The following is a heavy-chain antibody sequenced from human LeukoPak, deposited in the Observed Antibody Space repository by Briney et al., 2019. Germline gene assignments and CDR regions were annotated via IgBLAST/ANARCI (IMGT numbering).Heavy chain of an antibody. CDR3: VRQYCSSISCYKAADY. V-gene: IGHV5-51*01. CDR1: GYSFTSCW. CDR2: IYPGDSDT. J-gene: IGHJ4*02. Sequence: PGESLKISCKGSGYSFTSCWIGWVRQMPGKGLEWMGIIYPGDSDTRYSPSFQGQVTISADKSFSTAYLQWSSLKASDTAMYYCVRQYCSSISCYKAADYWGQGTLVTVSS. D-gene: IGHD2-2*02.